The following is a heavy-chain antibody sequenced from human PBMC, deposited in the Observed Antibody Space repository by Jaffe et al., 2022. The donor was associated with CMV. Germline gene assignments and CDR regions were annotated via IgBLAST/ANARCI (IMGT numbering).Heavy chain of an antibody. J-gene: IGHJ6*02. CDR3: ARNLGYCSGGSCHYYYYGMDV. CDR2: IWYDGSNK. CDR1: GFTFSSYG. Sequence: QVQLVESGGGVVQPGRSLRLSCAASGFTFSSYGMHWVRQAPGKGLEWVAVIWYDGSNKYYADSVKGRFTISRDNSKNTLYLQMNSLRAEDTAVYYCARNLGYCSGGSCHYYYYGMDVWGQGTTVTVSS. D-gene: IGHD2-15*01. V-gene: IGHV3-33*01.